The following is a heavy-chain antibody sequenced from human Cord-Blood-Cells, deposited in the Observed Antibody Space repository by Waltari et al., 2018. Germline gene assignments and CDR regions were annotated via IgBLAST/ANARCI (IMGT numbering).Heavy chain of an antibody. CDR2: RKQDGSEK. CDR1: GLTFSSYW. D-gene: IGHD3-10*01. V-gene: IGHV3-7*01. J-gene: IGHJ3*02. Sequence: EVQLVESGGGLVQPGGSLRLSCAASGLTFSSYWMSWVRQAPGKGLEWVANRKQDGSEKYYVDSVKGRFTIARDNAKNSLYLQMNSLRAEDTAVYYCARDRLRFAFDIWGQGTMVTVSS. CDR3: ARDRLRFAFDI.